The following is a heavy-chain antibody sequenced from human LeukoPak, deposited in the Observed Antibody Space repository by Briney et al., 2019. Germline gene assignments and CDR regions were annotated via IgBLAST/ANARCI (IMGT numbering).Heavy chain of an antibody. J-gene: IGHJ5*02. V-gene: IGHV1-2*02. CDR1: GYTFTDYY. CDR2: INPNSGGT. Sequence: ASVKVSCKASGYTFTDYYMHWVRQAPGQGLEWMGWINPNSGGTNYAQKFQGRATMTRDTSISTAYMELSRLRSDDTAVYYCARVPSLRFLEWPPFDPWGQGTLVTVSS. D-gene: IGHD3-3*01. CDR3: ARVPSLRFLEWPPFDP.